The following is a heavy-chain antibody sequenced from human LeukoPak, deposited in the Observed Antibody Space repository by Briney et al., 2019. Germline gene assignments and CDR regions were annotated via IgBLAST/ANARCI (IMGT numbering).Heavy chain of an antibody. J-gene: IGHJ6*02. Sequence: GGSRSLSCEASGFTFSSYAMSWFRQAPGKGLEWVSGISAIGGSTYYADSVEGRLTISRDNSKDTLYLQMSGLRAEDSAVYYCAKGTLRSDPYGMDVWGQGTTVTVSS. CDR3: AKGTLRSDPYGMDV. V-gene: IGHV3-23*01. CDR1: GFTFSSYA. CDR2: ISAIGGST. D-gene: IGHD5/OR15-5a*01.